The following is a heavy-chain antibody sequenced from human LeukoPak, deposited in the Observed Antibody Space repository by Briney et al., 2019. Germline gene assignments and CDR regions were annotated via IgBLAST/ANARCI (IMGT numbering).Heavy chain of an antibody. V-gene: IGHV4-34*01. Sequence: SETLSLTCAVSGGTFSDYFWIWIRQPPGKGLEWIGEINHSGTTNYNPSLKSRVTISADTSKNHFSLKMTSVTVADTAMYYCARGRFWSGRGWFDPWGQGSLVTVSS. D-gene: IGHD3-3*01. CDR2: INHSGTT. J-gene: IGHJ5*02. CDR1: GGTFSDYF. CDR3: ARGRFWSGRGWFDP.